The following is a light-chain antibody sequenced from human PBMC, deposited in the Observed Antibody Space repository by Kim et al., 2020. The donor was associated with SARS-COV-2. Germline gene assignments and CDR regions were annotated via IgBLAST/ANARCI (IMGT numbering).Light chain of an antibody. Sequence: PGGPVTPTCASRTGAVTSVHYPYWFQQKPGQAPRTLFYDTNNKQSWTPARFSGSLLGGKAALTLSGAQPEDEAEYYCLLVYTSARVFGGGTQLTVL. CDR1: TGAVTSVHY. J-gene: IGLJ3*02. CDR2: DTN. CDR3: LLVYTSARV. V-gene: IGLV7-46*01.